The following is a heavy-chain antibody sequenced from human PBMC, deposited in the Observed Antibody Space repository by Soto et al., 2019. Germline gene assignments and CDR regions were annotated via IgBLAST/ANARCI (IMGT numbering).Heavy chain of an antibody. CDR1: GFTFSSYA. Sequence: EVQLSESGGGLVQPGGSLRLSCAASGFTFSSYAMSWVRQAPGKGLEWVSAISGSGGSTYYADSVKGRFTISRDNSKNTLYLQMNSLRAGDTAVYYCAKGYCISTSCPAARGYFDLWGRGTLVTVSS. J-gene: IGHJ2*01. CDR2: ISGSGGST. CDR3: AKGYCISTSCPAARGYFDL. D-gene: IGHD2-2*01. V-gene: IGHV3-23*01.